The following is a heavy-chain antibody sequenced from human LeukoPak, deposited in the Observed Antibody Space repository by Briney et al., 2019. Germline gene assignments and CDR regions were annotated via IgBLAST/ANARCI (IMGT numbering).Heavy chain of an antibody. CDR1: GFTFSSYA. D-gene: IGHD2/OR15-2a*01. CDR2: ISADASST. V-gene: IGHV3-23*01. CDR3: VSFYETY. Sequence: GGSLRLSCAASGFTFSSYAMSWVRQAPGKGLEWVSAISADASSTYYADSVKGPITISRDNSKNTVYLQMNSLRAEDTAVYYCVSFYETYWGRGTLVTVSS. J-gene: IGHJ4*02.